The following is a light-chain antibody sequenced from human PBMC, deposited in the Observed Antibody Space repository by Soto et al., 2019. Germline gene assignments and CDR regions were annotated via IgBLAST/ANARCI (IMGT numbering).Light chain of an antibody. CDR2: VSS. J-gene: IGKJ5*01. Sequence: ETVLTQSPGTLSLSPGERATLSCRSSQSVRSTHLAWYQQKPGQAPRLLIYVSSSRATGIPDRFSGSGSGTDFTLSISRLEPEDFAVYYCQQYDSSPYTFGQGTRLEIK. V-gene: IGKV3-20*01. CDR1: QSVRSTH. CDR3: QQYDSSPYT.